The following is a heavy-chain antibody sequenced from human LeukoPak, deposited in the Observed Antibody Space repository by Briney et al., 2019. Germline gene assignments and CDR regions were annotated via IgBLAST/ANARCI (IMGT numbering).Heavy chain of an antibody. V-gene: IGHV1-3*01. Sequence: GASVKVSCKASGYTFTSYAMHWVRQAPGQRLEWMGWINAGNGNTKYSQKFQGRVTITRDTSASTAYMELSSLRSEDTAVYYCARGGFGRSLYYYGMDVWGQGTTVTVSS. D-gene: IGHD3-10*01. CDR2: INAGNGNT. J-gene: IGHJ6*02. CDR3: ARGGFGRSLYYYGMDV. CDR1: GYTFTSYA.